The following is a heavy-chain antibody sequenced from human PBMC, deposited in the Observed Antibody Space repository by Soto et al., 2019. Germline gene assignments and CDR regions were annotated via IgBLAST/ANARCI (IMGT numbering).Heavy chain of an antibody. V-gene: IGHV3-30-3*01. Sequence: VGSLRLSCAASGFTFSSYAMHWVRQAPGKGLEWVAVISYDGSNKYYADSVKGRFTISRDNSKNTLYLQMNSLRAEDTAVYYCARGLVVGESGYYYVPFDYWGQGTLVTVSS. CDR1: GFTFSSYA. D-gene: IGHD3-22*01. CDR2: ISYDGSNK. CDR3: ARGLVVGESGYYYVPFDY. J-gene: IGHJ4*02.